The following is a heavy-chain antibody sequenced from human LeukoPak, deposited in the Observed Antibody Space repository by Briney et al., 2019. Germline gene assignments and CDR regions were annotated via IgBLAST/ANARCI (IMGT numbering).Heavy chain of an antibody. CDR2: IKTDGSST. CDR1: GFTFSGYW. Sequence: PGGSLRLSCAASGFTFSGYWMHWVRQAPGKGLVWVSDIKTDGSSTWYADSVKGRFTISRDNAKNTLYLQMNSLRVEDTAVYYCARGNWEPADYWGQGTLVTVSS. D-gene: IGHD1-26*01. V-gene: IGHV3-74*01. CDR3: ARGNWEPADY. J-gene: IGHJ4*02.